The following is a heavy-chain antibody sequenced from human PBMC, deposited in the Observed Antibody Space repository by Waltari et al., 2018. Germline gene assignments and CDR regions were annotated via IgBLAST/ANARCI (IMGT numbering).Heavy chain of an antibody. CDR1: GGTFTSYA. CDR2: IIPIFGTA. CDR3: ARVRTGGNRRNDAFDI. J-gene: IGHJ3*02. V-gene: IGHV1-69*05. Sequence: QVQLVQSGAEVKKPGSSVKVSCKASGGTFTSYAISWVRQAPGQGLEWMGGIIPIFGTANDAQKFQGRVTITTDESTSTAYMELSSLRSEDTAVYYCARVRTGGNRRNDAFDIWGQGTMVTVSS. D-gene: IGHD2-15*01.